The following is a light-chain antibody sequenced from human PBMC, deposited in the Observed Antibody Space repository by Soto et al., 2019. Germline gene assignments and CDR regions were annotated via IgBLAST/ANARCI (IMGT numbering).Light chain of an antibody. V-gene: IGLV1-51*01. CDR3: GTWDSSLSAGLVV. J-gene: IGLJ7*01. CDR1: SSNIGNNY. Sequence: QSVLTQPPSVSAAPGQKVTISCSGSSSNIGNNYVSWYQHLPGTAPKLLISANNKRPSVIPDRFSGSKSVTSATLGITGLQNGHEADYYCGTWDSSLSAGLVVFGGGTQLTFL. CDR2: ANN.